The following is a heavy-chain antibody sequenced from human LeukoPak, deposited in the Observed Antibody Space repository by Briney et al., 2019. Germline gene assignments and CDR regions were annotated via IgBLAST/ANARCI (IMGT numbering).Heavy chain of an antibody. CDR1: GYTFTGYY. D-gene: IGHD5-12*01. Sequence: ASVKVSCKASGYTFTGYYMHWVRQAPGQGLEWMGWINPNSGGINYAQKFQGRVTMTRDTSISAAYMELSRLRSDDTAVYYCARGDSGYDYYFDYWGQGTLVTVSS. J-gene: IGHJ4*02. CDR2: INPNSGGI. CDR3: ARGDSGYDYYFDY. V-gene: IGHV1-2*02.